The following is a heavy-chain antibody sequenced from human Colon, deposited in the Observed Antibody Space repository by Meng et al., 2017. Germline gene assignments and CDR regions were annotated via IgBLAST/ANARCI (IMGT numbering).Heavy chain of an antibody. V-gene: IGHV5-51*01. CDR3: ASGGNSDDAFDI. Sequence: GGSLRLSCKGSGYSFTSYWIGWVRQMPGKGLEWMGIIYPGESDTRYSPSFQGQVTISADKSISTAYLQWSSLKASETPMYYCASGGNSDDAFDIWGQGTKVTVSS. CDR2: IYPGESDT. J-gene: IGHJ3*02. CDR1: GYSFTSYW. D-gene: IGHD4-23*01.